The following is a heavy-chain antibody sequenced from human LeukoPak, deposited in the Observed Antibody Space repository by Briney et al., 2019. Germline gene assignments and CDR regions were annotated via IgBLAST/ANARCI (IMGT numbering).Heavy chain of an antibody. D-gene: IGHD3-10*01. V-gene: IGHV4-59*08. CDR2: IYYSGST. CDR1: GGSISSYY. Sequence: SETLSLTCTVSGGSISSYYWSWIRQPPGKGLEWIGYIYYSGSTNYNPSLKSRVTISVDTSKNQFPLKLSSVTAADTAVYYCARHTPLYGSGSYTFDYWGQGTLVTVSS. CDR3: ARHTPLYGSGSYTFDY. J-gene: IGHJ4*02.